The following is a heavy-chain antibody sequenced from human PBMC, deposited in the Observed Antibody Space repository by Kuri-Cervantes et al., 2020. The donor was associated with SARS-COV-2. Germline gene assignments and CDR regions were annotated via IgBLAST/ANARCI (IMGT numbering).Heavy chain of an antibody. V-gene: IGHV1-46*01. CDR3: ARSPPNGDYDGWFDY. Sequence: ASVKVSCKASGYTFTSYYMHWVRQAPGQGLEWMGIINPSGGSTSYAQKFQGRVTMTRDTSTSTVYMELSSLRSEDTAVYYCARSPPNGDYDGWFDYWGQGTLVTASS. CDR2: INPSGGST. D-gene: IGHD4-17*01. J-gene: IGHJ4*02. CDR1: GYTFTSYY.